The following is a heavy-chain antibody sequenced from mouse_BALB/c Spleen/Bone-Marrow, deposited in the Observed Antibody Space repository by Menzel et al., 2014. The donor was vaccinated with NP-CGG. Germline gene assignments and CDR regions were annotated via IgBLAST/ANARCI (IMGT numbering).Heavy chain of an antibody. CDR2: IDPANGNT. CDR3: ARNYGYGKSFAY. CDR1: GFNIKDTY. Sequence: EVQLQQSGAELVKPGASVKLSCTASGFNIKDTYMHWVKQRPEQGLAWIGRIDPANGNTKYDPKFQGKATITAGTSSNTAYLQLSSLTSEDTAVYYCARNYGYGKSFAYWGQGTLVTVSA. J-gene: IGHJ3*01. V-gene: IGHV14-3*02. D-gene: IGHD2-2*01.